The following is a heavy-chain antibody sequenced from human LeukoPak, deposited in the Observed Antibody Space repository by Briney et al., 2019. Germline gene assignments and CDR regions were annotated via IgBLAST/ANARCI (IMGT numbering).Heavy chain of an antibody. Sequence: PSETLSLTCTVSGGSISSYYWSWIRQPPGKGLEWIGYIYYSGSTNYNPSLKSRVTISVDTSKNQFSLKLSSVTAADTAVYYCATSHYGPYPQLDYWGQGTLVTVSS. CDR1: GGSISSYY. D-gene: IGHD3-10*01. CDR3: ATSHYGPYPQLDY. V-gene: IGHV4-59*01. J-gene: IGHJ4*02. CDR2: IYYSGST.